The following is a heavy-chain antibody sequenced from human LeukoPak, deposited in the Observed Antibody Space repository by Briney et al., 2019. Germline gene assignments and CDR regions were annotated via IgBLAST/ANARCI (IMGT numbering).Heavy chain of an antibody. CDR3: ASGGEGGDV. V-gene: IGHV3-7*01. CDR2: INQDGSQK. J-gene: IGHJ6*02. CDR1: GFTFSNAW. D-gene: IGHD6-25*01. Sequence: QPGGSLRLSCAASGFTFSNAWMSWVRQAPGKGLEWVANINQDGSQKYYVDSVKGRFTISRDNANNSLYLQMNSLRAEDTALYYCASGGEGGDVWGQGTTVTVSS.